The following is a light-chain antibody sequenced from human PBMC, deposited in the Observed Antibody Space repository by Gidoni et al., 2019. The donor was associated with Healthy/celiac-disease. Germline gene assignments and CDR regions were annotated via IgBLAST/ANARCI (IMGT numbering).Light chain of an antibody. CDR1: QSVSSN. CDR3: QQYNNWPPRT. V-gene: IGKV3-15*01. J-gene: IGKJ1*01. Sequence: EIVITPSPATLSVSPGERATLPCRASQSVSSNLAWYQQKPGQAPRLLIYGASTRATGIPARFSGSGSGTEFTLTISSLQSEDFAVYYCQQYNNWPPRTFGQGTKVEIK. CDR2: GAS.